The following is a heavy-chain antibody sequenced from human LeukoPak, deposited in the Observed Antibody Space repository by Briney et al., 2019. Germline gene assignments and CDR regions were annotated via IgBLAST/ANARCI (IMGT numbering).Heavy chain of an antibody. V-gene: IGHV3-11*01. Sequence: GGSLRLSCAASGFTFSDYYMSWIRQAPGKGLEWVSYISSSGSTIYYADSVRGRFTISRDNAKNSLYLQMNSLRAEDTAVYYCARGTYYYDSSGLIAYWGQGTLVTVSS. CDR2: ISSSGSTI. CDR3: ARGTYYYDSSGLIAY. D-gene: IGHD3-22*01. J-gene: IGHJ4*02. CDR1: GFTFSDYY.